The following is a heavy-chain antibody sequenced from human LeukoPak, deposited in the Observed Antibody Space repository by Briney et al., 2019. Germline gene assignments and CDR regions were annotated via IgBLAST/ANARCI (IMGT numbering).Heavy chain of an antibody. J-gene: IGHJ6*04. CDR2: IYYSGST. Sequence: PSQTLSLTCTVSGGSISSGDYYWSWIRQPPGKGLEWIGYIYYSGSTYYNPSLKSRVTISVDTSKNQFSLKLSSVTAADTAMYYCARDKPGLGMDVWGKGTTVTVSS. V-gene: IGHV4-30-4*01. CDR3: ARDKPGLGMDV. CDR1: GGSISSGDYY.